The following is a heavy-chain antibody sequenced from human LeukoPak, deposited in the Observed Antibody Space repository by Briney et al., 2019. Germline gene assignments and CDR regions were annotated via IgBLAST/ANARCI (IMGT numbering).Heavy chain of an antibody. CDR1: GGSISSSSYY. D-gene: IGHD3-16*02. Sequence: SETLSLTCTVSGGSISSSSYYWGWIRQPPGKGLEWIGSIYYSGSTYYSPSLKSRDTISVDTSKNQFSLKLSSVTAADTAVYYCARIKYYDYVWGSYRSYYFDYWGQGTLVTVSS. V-gene: IGHV4-39*01. CDR2: IYYSGST. J-gene: IGHJ4*02. CDR3: ARIKYYDYVWGSYRSYYFDY.